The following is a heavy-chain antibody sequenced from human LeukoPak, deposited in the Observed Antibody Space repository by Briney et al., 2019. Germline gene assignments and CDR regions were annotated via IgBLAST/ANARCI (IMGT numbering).Heavy chain of an antibody. CDR1: GFTFSPYW. D-gene: IGHD3-22*01. J-gene: IGHJ1*01. Sequence: GGSLRLSCAASGFTFSPYWMHWVRQAPGKGLVWVSRIKSDGSTNYADSVKGRFTISRDNAKNTVSLQMTSLRPEDTGVYYCARAPSEIGGYYPEYFRHWGQGTLVTVSS. V-gene: IGHV3-74*01. CDR3: ARAPSEIGGYYPEYFRH. CDR2: IKSDGST.